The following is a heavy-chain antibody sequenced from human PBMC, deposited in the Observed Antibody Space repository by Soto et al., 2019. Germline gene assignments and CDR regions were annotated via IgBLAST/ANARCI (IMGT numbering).Heavy chain of an antibody. CDR1: GFTFSSYS. D-gene: IGHD6-19*01. Sequence: GXSLRLSCAASGFTFSSYSLNWVRQAPGKGLEWVSAISGSGGSTYYADSVKGRFTISRDNSKNTLYLQMNSLRAEDTAVYYCAKDSSGPLLGWFDPWGQGTLVTVSS. J-gene: IGHJ5*02. CDR2: ISGSGGST. V-gene: IGHV3-23*01. CDR3: AKDSSGPLLGWFDP.